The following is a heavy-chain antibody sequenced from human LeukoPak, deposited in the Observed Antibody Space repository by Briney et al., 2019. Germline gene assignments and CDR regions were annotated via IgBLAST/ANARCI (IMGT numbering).Heavy chain of an antibody. Sequence: SVKVSCKASGGTFSSYAISWVRQASGQGLEWMGGIIPIFGTANYAQKFQGRVTITADESTSTAYMELSSLRSEDTAVYYCARTDDIAVTGSDYWGQGTLVTVSS. CDR3: ARTDDIAVTGSDY. CDR2: IIPIFGTA. V-gene: IGHV1-69*13. D-gene: IGHD6-19*01. CDR1: GGTFSSYA. J-gene: IGHJ4*02.